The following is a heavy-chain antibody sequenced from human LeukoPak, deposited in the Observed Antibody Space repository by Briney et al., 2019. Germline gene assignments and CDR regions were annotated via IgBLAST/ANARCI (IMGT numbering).Heavy chain of an antibody. D-gene: IGHD6-19*01. CDR3: ARGGKRAVAGTRSPQYFQH. Sequence: GGSLRLSCAASGVTFSNYGMHWVRQAPGKGLEWVAYIRYDGSKKYYADSVKGRFTISRDNSKNTLYLQMNSLRAEDTAMYYCARGGKRAVAGTRSPQYFQHWGQGTLVTVSS. CDR2: IRYDGSKK. V-gene: IGHV3-30*02. J-gene: IGHJ1*01. CDR1: GVTFSNYG.